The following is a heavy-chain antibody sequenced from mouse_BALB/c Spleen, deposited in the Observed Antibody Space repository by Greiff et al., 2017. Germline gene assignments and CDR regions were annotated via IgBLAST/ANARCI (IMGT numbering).Heavy chain of an antibody. CDR2: IDPYNGGT. Sequence: EVKLQESGPELVKPGASVKVSCKASGYAFTSYNMYWVKQSHGKSLEWIGYIDPYNGGTSYNQKFKGKATLTVDKSSSTAYMHLNSLTSEDSAVYYCAREDYDGVWFAYWGQGTLVTVSA. V-gene: IGHV1S135*01. J-gene: IGHJ3*01. D-gene: IGHD2-4*01. CDR1: GYAFTSYN. CDR3: AREDYDGVWFAY.